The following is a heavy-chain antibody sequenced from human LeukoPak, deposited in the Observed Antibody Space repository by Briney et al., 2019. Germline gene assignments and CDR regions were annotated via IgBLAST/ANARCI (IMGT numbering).Heavy chain of an antibody. D-gene: IGHD3-10*01. CDR2: IRGSGGST. CDR3: ARDGDYYGSGSYRDGFDI. CDR1: GFTFSSYA. J-gene: IGHJ3*02. V-gene: IGHV3-23*01. Sequence: PGGSLRLSCAASGFTFSSYAMSWVRQAPGKGLEWVSAIRGSGGSTYYADSVKGRFTISRDNAKNSLYLQMNSLRAEDTAVYYCARDGDYYGSGSYRDGFDIWGQGTMVTVSS.